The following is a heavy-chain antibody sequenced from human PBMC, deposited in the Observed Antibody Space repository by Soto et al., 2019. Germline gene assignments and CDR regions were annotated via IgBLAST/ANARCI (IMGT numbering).Heavy chain of an antibody. CDR1: GFTFSSYG. V-gene: IGHV3-33*01. CDR2: IWYDGSNK. CDR3: AREGPYYYSGMDV. Sequence: QVQLVESGGGVVQPGRSLRLSCAASGFTFSSYGMHWVRQAPGKGLEWVAVIWYDGSNKYYADSVKGRFTISRDNSKNTLYLQMNSLRAEDTAVYYCAREGPYYYSGMDVWGQGTTVTVSS. J-gene: IGHJ6*02.